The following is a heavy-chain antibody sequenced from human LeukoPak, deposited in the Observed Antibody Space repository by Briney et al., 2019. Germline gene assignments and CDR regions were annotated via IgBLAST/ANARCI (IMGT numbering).Heavy chain of an antibody. D-gene: IGHD1-26*01. CDR1: GFTFSDAW. CDR2: IKSKTDGGTT. CDR3: TTRGGSFPIFDY. J-gene: IGHJ4*02. V-gene: IGHV3-15*01. Sequence: KPGGSLRLSFAASGFTFSDAWMSWVRQAPGKGLEWVGRIKSKTDGGTTDYAAPVKGRFTISRDDSKNTLYPQMNSLKTEDTAVYYCTTRGGSFPIFDYWGQGTLVTVSS.